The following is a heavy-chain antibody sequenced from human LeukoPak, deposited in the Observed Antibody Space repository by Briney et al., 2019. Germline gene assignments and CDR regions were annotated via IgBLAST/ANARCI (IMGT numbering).Heavy chain of an antibody. CDR1: GFTFSSYA. CDR2: ISGSGGST. CDR3: AKVRGVLISGRGYYFDY. J-gene: IGHJ4*02. V-gene: IGHV3-23*01. D-gene: IGHD1-26*01. Sequence: GGSLRLSCAASGFTFSSYAMSWVRQAPGKGLEWVSAISGSGGSTYYADSVKGRFTISRDNSKNTLYLQMNSLTAEDTAVSYCAKVRGVLISGRGYYFDYWGEGTLVTVSS.